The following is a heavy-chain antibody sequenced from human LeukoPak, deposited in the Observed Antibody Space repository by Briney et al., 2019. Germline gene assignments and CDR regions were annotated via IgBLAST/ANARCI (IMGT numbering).Heavy chain of an antibody. Sequence: SETLSLTCTVSGGSISSYYWSWIRQPPGKGLEWIGYIYYSGSTNYNPSLKSRVTLSVDTSKNQFSLKLSSVTAADTAVYYCATTRLAGSSSWRRLSYYYYYGMDVWGQGTTVTVSS. CDR1: GGSISSYY. J-gene: IGHJ6*02. V-gene: IGHV4-59*01. CDR2: IYYSGST. CDR3: ATTRLAGSSSWRRLSYYYYYGMDV. D-gene: IGHD6-13*01.